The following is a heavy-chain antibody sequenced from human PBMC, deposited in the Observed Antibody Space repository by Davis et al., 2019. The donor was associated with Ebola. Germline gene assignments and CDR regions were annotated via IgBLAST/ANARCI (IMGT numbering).Heavy chain of an antibody. CDR3: AREGPTGTLGY. CDR1: GFTFSSYS. Sequence: GESLKISCAASGFTFSSYSMNWVRQAPGKGLEWVSSISSSSSYIYYADSVKGRFTISRDNAKNSLYLQMNSLRAEDTAVYYCAREGPTGTLGYWGQGTLVTVSS. V-gene: IGHV3-21*01. D-gene: IGHD1-1*01. J-gene: IGHJ4*02. CDR2: ISSSSSYI.